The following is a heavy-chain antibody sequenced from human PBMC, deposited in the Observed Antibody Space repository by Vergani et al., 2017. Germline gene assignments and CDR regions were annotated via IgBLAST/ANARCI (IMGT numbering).Heavy chain of an antibody. V-gene: IGHV4-34*01. CDR3: AREGSLKSPYYYYYYGKDV. CDR2: INHSGST. Sequence: QVQLQQWGAGLLKPSETLSLTCAVYGGSFSGYYWSWIRQPPGKGLEWIGEINHSGSTNYHPSLKSRVTISVDTSKDQFSLKLTAVTAADTAVYYCAREGSLKSPYYYYYYGKDVWGQGTTVTVSS. J-gene: IGHJ6*02. CDR1: GGSFSGYY.